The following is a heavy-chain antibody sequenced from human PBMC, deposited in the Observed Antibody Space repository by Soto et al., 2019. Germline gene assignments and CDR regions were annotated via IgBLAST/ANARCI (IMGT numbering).Heavy chain of an antibody. CDR1: GFTFSSYG. CDR2: ISYDGSNK. V-gene: IGHV3-30*18. Sequence: GGSLRLSCAASGFTFSSYGMHWVRQAPGKGLEWVAVISYDGSNKYYADSVKGRFTISRDNSKNTLYLQMNSLRAEDTAVYYCAKGGSSWQNNFDYWGQGTLVTVSS. D-gene: IGHD6-13*01. CDR3: AKGGSSWQNNFDY. J-gene: IGHJ4*02.